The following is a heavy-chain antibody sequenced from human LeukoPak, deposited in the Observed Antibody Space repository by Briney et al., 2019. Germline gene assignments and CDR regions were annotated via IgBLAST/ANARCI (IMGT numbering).Heavy chain of an antibody. J-gene: IGHJ4*02. CDR2: IYYSGST. CDR1: GGSISSYY. D-gene: IGHD6-6*01. Sequence: SETLSLTCTVSGGSISSYYWSWIRQPPGKGLEWIGYIYYSGSTNYNPSLKSRVTISVDTSKNQFSLELSSVTAADTAVYYCARGSIAARPDGLFDYWGQGTLVTVSS. V-gene: IGHV4-59*01. CDR3: ARGSIAARPDGLFDY.